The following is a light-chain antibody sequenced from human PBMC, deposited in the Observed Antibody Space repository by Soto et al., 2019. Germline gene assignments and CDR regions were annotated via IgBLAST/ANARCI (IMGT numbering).Light chain of an antibody. CDR3: QQYNSYRA. J-gene: IGKJ1*01. V-gene: IGKV1-9*01. CDR2: DAS. Sequence: IQLTQSPSSLSASVGGRVTITCRASQGIRSYLGWYQQKPGKAPNLLIYDASTLHSGVPSRFSVGGSGTDFTLTISSMKPDDSATDDCQQYNSYRAFGQGTKVDIK. CDR1: QGIRSY.